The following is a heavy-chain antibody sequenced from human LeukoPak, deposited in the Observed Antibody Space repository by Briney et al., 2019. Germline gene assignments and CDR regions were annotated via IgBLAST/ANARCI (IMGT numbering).Heavy chain of an antibody. V-gene: IGHV1-69*13. D-gene: IGHD1-26*01. CDR1: GGTFSSYA. J-gene: IGHJ4*02. CDR2: IIPIFGTA. Sequence: ASVKVSCKASGGTFSSYAISWVRQAPGQGLEWMGGIIPIFGTANYAQKFQGRVTITADESTSTAYMELSSLRSEDTAVYYCAKDRGELLFDFDYWGQGTLVTVSS. CDR3: AKDRGELLFDFDY.